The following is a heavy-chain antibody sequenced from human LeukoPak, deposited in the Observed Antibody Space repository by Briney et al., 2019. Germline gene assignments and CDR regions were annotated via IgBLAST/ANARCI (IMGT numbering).Heavy chain of an antibody. CDR2: ISSSSSHM. CDR1: GFTFKIYS. Sequence: GGSLRLSCAASGFTFKIYSMNWVRQAPGKGLEWVSSISSSSSHMYYADSAKGRFTISRDNAKNSPYLQMNTLRAEDTAVYYCARAPGFRYYFDYWGQGTLVTVSS. V-gene: IGHV3-21*01. CDR3: ARAPGFRYYFDY. J-gene: IGHJ4*02. D-gene: IGHD2-2*01.